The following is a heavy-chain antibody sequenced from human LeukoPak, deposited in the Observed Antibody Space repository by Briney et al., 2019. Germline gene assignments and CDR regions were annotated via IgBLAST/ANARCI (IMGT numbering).Heavy chain of an antibody. D-gene: IGHD1-26*01. CDR1: GGTFSSYG. CDR2: ISAYNGNT. CDR3: AREAGSYRGVEFDY. J-gene: IGHJ4*02. Sequence: ASVKVSCKASGGTFSSYGISWVRQAPGQGLEWMGWISAYNGNTNYAQKLQGRVTMTTDTSTSTAYMELRSLRSDDTAVYYCAREAGSYRGVEFDYWGQGTLVTVSS. V-gene: IGHV1-18*01.